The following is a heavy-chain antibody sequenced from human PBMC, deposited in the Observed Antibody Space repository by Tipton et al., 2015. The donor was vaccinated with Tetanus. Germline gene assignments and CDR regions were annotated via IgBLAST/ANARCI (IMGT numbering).Heavy chain of an antibody. J-gene: IGHJ4*02. CDR3: ARSKFLWFGESLSGFDS. CDR2: IYHSGSP. Sequence: TLSLTCTVSGGSISSPSYYWGWIRQPPGKGLEWIGYIYHSGSPYYNPSLKSRVTLSVDTSKSQFSLRLTSVTAADTAVYYCARSKFLWFGESLSGFDSWGQGTLVTVSA. V-gene: IGHV4-39*07. CDR1: GGSISSPSYY. D-gene: IGHD3-10*01.